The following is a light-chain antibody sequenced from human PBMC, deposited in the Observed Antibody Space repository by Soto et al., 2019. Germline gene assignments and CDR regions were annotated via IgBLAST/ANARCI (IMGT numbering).Light chain of an antibody. CDR3: QSYDSSLSGSKV. Sequence: QSALTRPPSVSGAPGQRVTISCTGSSSNIGAGYDVHWYQQLPATAPKLLIYGNSNRPSGVPDRFSGSKSGTSASLAITGLQAEDEADYYCQSYDSSLSGSKVFGTGTKVTVL. J-gene: IGLJ1*01. CDR1: SSNIGAGYD. CDR2: GNS. V-gene: IGLV1-40*01.